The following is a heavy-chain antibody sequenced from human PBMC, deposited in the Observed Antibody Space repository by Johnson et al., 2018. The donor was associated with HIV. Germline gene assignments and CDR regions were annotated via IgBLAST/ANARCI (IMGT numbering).Heavy chain of an antibody. D-gene: IGHD3-22*01. CDR3: ARDADDYYDSSGDAFDI. V-gene: IGHV3-66*01. J-gene: IGHJ3*02. CDR2: IYSGGST. Sequence: VQLVESGGGLVQPGGSLRLSCAASGFTVSSNYMSWVRQAPGKGLEWVSVIYSGGSTYYADSVKGRFTISRDNSKNTLYLQMNSLRAEDTAVYYCARDADDYYDSSGDAFDIWGRGTVVTVSS. CDR1: GFTVSSNY.